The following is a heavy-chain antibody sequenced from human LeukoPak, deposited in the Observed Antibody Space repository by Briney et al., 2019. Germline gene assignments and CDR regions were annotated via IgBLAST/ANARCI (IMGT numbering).Heavy chain of an antibody. CDR1: GFTFSTYW. CDR2: IKQDGSEK. CDR3: ATVASTARRDI. V-gene: IGHV3-7*01. Sequence: GGSLRLSCAASGFTFSTYWMSWVRQAPGRGLEWMANIKQDGSEKYYVDSVKGRFTISRDNAKNSLYLQMNSLRADDTAVYYCATVASTARRDIWRQGTMVTVSS. D-gene: IGHD2-2*01. J-gene: IGHJ3*02.